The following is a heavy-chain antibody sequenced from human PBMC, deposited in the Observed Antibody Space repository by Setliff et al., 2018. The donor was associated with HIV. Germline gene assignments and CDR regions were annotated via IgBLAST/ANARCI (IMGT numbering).Heavy chain of an antibody. D-gene: IGHD2-21*02. Sequence: SGPTLVNPTQTLTLTCSFSGFSLNTRGVGMGWIRQPPGKALEWLSVIYWDDNKRYSPSLKSRLTISKDTSKNQVVLTMTNMDPVDTATYYCAHVEGGGNSAYFDFWGQGTLVTVSS. J-gene: IGHJ4*02. V-gene: IGHV2-5*02. CDR3: AHVEGGGNSAYFDF. CDR1: GFSLNTRGVG. CDR2: IYWDDNK.